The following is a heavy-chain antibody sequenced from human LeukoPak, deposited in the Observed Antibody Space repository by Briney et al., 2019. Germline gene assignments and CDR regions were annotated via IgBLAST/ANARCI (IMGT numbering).Heavy chain of an antibody. Sequence: AGTLSLSCAASGFTFSSYSMNWVRQAPGKGLEWVSYINSSSRTIYYPSPVKGRFTIFSDNAKKRLYLQMNSLRAEDTAVNYCARTDRLLWFGELLHPHMDVWGQGTTVTVSS. CDR1: GFTFSSYS. V-gene: IGHV3-48*01. D-gene: IGHD3-10*01. CDR2: INSSSRTI. CDR3: ARTDRLLWFGELLHPHMDV. J-gene: IGHJ6*02.